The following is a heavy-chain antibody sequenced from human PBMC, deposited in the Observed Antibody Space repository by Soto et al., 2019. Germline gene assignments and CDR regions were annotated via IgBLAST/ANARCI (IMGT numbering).Heavy chain of an antibody. D-gene: IGHD6-19*01. Sequence: EVQLLESGGGLVQPGGSLRLSCAASGFTFSSFAMSWVRQAPGKGLEWVSAIVGSGAGTFYADSVQGRFTVSRDSSKNTVYLQMNGLRVEDTAVYYCVQEGAEAGRGYFDYWGQGTLVTVSS. V-gene: IGHV3-23*01. CDR1: GFTFSSFA. CDR3: VQEGAEAGRGYFDY. CDR2: IVGSGAGT. J-gene: IGHJ4*02.